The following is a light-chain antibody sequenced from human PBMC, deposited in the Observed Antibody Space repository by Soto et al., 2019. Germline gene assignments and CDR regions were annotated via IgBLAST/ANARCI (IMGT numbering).Light chain of an antibody. CDR2: KAS. V-gene: IGKV1-5*03. J-gene: IGKJ4*01. CDR1: QSISSW. CDR3: QQYNSYPLT. Sequence: DIQMTHSPSTLSASVGDIVTITCRASQSISSWLAWYQQKPGKAPKLLIYKASSLESGVPSRFSGSGSGTEFTLTISSLQPDDFATYYCQQYNSYPLTFGGGTKVDIK.